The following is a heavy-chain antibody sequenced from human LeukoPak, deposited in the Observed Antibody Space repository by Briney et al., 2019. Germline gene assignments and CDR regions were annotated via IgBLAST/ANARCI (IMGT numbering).Heavy chain of an antibody. CDR3: ARTNALDY. D-gene: IGHD2-8*01. Sequence: GASVKVSCKASGYTFSNYYMHWVRQAPGQGLEWMGWINPNSGGTNSAQKFQGRVTMTRDTSISTAYMELSSLRSDDTALYYCARTNALDYWGQGTLVTVSS. J-gene: IGHJ4*02. CDR2: INPNSGGT. V-gene: IGHV1-2*02. CDR1: GYTFSNYY.